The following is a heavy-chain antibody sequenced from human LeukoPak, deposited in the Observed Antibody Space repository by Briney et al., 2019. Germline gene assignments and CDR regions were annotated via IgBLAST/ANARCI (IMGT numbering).Heavy chain of an antibody. CDR1: GFTFSSYA. D-gene: IGHD3-9*01. Sequence: PGGSLRLSCAASGFTFSSYAMSWVRQAPGKGLEWVSAISGSGGSTYYADSVKGRFTISRDNSKNTLYLQMNSLKTEDTALYYCAKDLRAGGNYWGQGTLVTVSS. CDR2: ISGSGGST. CDR3: AKDLRAGGNY. V-gene: IGHV3-23*01. J-gene: IGHJ4*02.